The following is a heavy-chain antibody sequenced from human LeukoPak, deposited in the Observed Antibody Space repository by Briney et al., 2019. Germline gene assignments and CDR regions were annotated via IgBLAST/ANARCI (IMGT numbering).Heavy chain of an antibody. CDR3: ARVIRFLEWFDY. CDR1: GGSISSSSYY. D-gene: IGHD3-3*01. CDR2: IYYSGST. J-gene: IGHJ4*02. Sequence: PSETLSLTCTVSGGSISSSSYYWDWIRQPPGKGLEWIGSIYYSGSTYYNPSLKSRVTISVDTSKNQLSLKLSSVTAADTAVYYCARVIRFLEWFDYWGQGTLVTVSS. V-gene: IGHV4-39*01.